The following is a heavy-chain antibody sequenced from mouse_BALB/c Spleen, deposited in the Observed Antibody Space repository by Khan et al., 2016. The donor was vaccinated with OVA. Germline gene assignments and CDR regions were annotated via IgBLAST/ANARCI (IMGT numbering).Heavy chain of an antibody. D-gene: IGHD2-14*01. V-gene: IGHV1-4*01. CDR2: INPSNSYT. Sequence: QVQLQQPGAELARPGASLKMSCKASGYTFTSYTMHWVRQRPGQPPEWIGHINPSNSYTNYNQNFNDKATLIVDKSSNTAYMQLRSLTSEDSAVYDCVREGAYHRSDGWFAYWGQGTLVTVSA. CDR1: GYTFTSYT. CDR3: VREGAYHRSDGWFAY. J-gene: IGHJ3*01.